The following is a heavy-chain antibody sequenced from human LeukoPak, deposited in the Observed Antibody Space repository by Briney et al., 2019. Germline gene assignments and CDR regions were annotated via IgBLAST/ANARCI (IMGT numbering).Heavy chain of an antibody. CDR3: ASCSQWLVTEFDY. D-gene: IGHD6-19*01. CDR1: GFTFSSYA. CDR2: ISYDGSNK. V-gene: IGHV3-30*04. J-gene: IGHJ4*02. Sequence: GGSLRLSCAASGFTFSSYAMHWVRQAPGKGLEWVAVISYDGSNKYYADSVKGRFTISRDSPKNTLHLQMNSLRPEDTAVYYCASCSQWLVTEFDYWGQGTLVTVSS.